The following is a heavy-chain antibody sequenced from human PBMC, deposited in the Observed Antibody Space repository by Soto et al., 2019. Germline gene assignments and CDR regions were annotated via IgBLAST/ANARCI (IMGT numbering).Heavy chain of an antibody. J-gene: IGHJ4*02. D-gene: IGHD4-17*01. CDR1: GFTFSSYA. Sequence: PGGSLRLSCAASGFTFSSYAMSWVRQAPGKGLEWVSAISGSGGSTYYADSVKGRFTISRDNSRSTLYLQMNSLRAEDTAVYYCAPLGSRPAPSTVTPLEFYYWGQGPLVTVSS. CDR3: APLGSRPAPSTVTPLEFYY. V-gene: IGHV3-23*01. CDR2: ISGSGGST.